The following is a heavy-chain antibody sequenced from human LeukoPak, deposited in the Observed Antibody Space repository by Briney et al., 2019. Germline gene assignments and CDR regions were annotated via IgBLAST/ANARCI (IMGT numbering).Heavy chain of an antibody. CDR2: IYYSGST. CDR1: GGSISDYY. Sequence: SETLSLTCTVSGGSISDYYWNWIRQPPGKGLEWIGSIYYSGSTYYNPSLKSRVTISVDTSKNQFSLKLSSVTAADTAVYYCARHATVWFDYWGQGTLVTVSS. D-gene: IGHD3-16*01. V-gene: IGHV4-39*01. J-gene: IGHJ4*02. CDR3: ARHATVWFDY.